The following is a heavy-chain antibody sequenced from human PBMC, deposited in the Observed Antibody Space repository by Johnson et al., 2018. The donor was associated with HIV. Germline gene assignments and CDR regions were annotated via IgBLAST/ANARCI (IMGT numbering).Heavy chain of an antibody. CDR1: GSTFSDYY. CDR3: AREVNAFDI. J-gene: IGHJ3*02. D-gene: IGHD3-22*01. Sequence: EMQLVESGGDLVKAGGSLRLSCAASGSTFSDYYMSWVRQTPGKGLAWVSAVSAGGDNTYYADSVEGRFTISRDNSKNTLYLQMNSLRADDTAVYYCAREVNAFDIWGQGTVVTVSS. V-gene: IGHV3-23*04. CDR2: VSAGGDNT.